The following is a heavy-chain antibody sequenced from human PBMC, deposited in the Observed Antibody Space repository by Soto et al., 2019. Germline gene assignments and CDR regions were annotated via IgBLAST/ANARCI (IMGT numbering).Heavy chain of an antibody. D-gene: IGHD2-15*01. CDR1: GGSISSAAYY. V-gene: IGHV4-31*03. CDR2: ISHSGST. Sequence: QVQLQESGPGLVKPSQTLSLSCTVSGGSISSAAYYWSWIRQHPGKGLERIGYISHSGSTYYPPSLKSRVIISADTSKNQFSLNLTSVTAAATAVYYCAREYSYGSNFFDCWGEGDLVTVSS. CDR3: AREYSYGSNFFDC. J-gene: IGHJ4*02.